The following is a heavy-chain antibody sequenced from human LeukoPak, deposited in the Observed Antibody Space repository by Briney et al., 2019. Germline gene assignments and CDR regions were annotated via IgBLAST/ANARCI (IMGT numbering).Heavy chain of an antibody. Sequence: GGSLRLSCAASGFTVSSNYMSWVRQAPGKGPEWVSVIYSGGSTYYADSVKGRFTISRDNSKNTLYLQMNSLRAEDTAVYYCARDASPLVWFGFGAAFDIWGQGTMVTVSS. D-gene: IGHD3-10*01. CDR2: IYSGGST. CDR1: GFTVSSNY. J-gene: IGHJ3*02. V-gene: IGHV3-66*01. CDR3: ARDASPLVWFGFGAAFDI.